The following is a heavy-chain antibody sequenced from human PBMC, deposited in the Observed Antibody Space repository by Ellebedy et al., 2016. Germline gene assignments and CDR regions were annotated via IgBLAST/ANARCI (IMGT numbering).Heavy chain of an antibody. J-gene: IGHJ4*02. Sequence: GESLKISCAAYGFTFSNYCMTWVRQAPGKGLEWVANIKQVGNEKYYVDSVKGRFTISRDNTKNSLFLQMNSLRAEDTAVYYCARDNHKYTTSSLDYWGQGTLVTVSS. CDR2: IKQVGNEK. CDR3: ARDNHKYTTSSLDY. CDR1: GFTFSNYC. D-gene: IGHD6-6*01. V-gene: IGHV3-7*01.